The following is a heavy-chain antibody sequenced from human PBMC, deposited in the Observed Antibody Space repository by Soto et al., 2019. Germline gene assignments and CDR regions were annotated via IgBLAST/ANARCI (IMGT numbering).Heavy chain of an antibody. CDR2: ISYDGSNK. CDR3: AKKGMDV. CDR1: GFTFSSYG. Sequence: PGGSLRLSCAASGFTFSSYGMHWVRQAPGKGLEWVAVISYDGSNKYYADSVKGRFTISRDNSKNTLYLQMNSLRAEDTAVYYCAKKGMDVWVQGTTVTVSS. V-gene: IGHV3-30*18. J-gene: IGHJ6*02.